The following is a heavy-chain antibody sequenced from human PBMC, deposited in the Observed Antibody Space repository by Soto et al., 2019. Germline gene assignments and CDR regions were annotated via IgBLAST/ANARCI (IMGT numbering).Heavy chain of an antibody. Sequence: SETLSLTCTVSGGSISSSGYYWSWIRQHPGKGLEWIGYIYYSGSTYYNPSLKSRVTISVDTSKNQFSLKLSSVTAADTAVYYCARGYGGRDYYYYGMDVWGQGTTVTVSS. D-gene: IGHD2-15*01. CDR1: GGSISSSGYY. CDR3: ARGYGGRDYYYYGMDV. V-gene: IGHV4-31*03. CDR2: IYYSGST. J-gene: IGHJ6*02.